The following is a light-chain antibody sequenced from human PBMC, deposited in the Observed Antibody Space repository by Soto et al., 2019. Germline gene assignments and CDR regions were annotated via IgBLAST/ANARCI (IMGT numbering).Light chain of an antibody. Sequence: EVVMTLSPLSLPFTLGQPASSSCRSSQSLVYSDGNTYLHWLQQRPGQSPRRLIYKVSDRDSGVPDRFSGSGSRTNFTLKISRVEAADVGVYYCMQGTHSPCTFGHGTKLQIK. J-gene: IGKJ2*02. CDR3: MQGTHSPCT. CDR1: QSLVYSDGNTY. CDR2: KVS. V-gene: IGKV2-30*01.